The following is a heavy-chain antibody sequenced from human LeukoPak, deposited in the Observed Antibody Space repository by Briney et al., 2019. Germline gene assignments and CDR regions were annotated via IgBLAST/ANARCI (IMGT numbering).Heavy chain of an antibody. D-gene: IGHD2-2*01. CDR3: ARLNCNSTSRRQAFDI. Sequence: SVNVSCKACGGTFRSYAISRVRQAPGHGREWLGGVIPIFGTANYAQKFQGRVTITADESTSIAYMELSSLRSEDTAVYYCARLNCNSTSRRQAFDIWGQGTMVTVSS. V-gene: IGHV1-69*13. CDR1: GGTFRSYA. J-gene: IGHJ3*02. CDR2: VIPIFGTA.